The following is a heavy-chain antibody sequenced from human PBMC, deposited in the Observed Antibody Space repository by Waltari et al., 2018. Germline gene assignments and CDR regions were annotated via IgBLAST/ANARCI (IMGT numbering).Heavy chain of an antibody. CDR3: ARVERGLGGLGY. D-gene: IGHD3-16*01. CDR2: IDEYGGTR. CDR1: GFTCSNSW. J-gene: IGHJ4*02. V-gene: IGHV3-74*01. Sequence: EVQLVESGGGLIQPGGSLRLSCAASGFTCSNSWSHLVRQVPGRGLMWVSRIDEYGGTRNYADSVKGRFTISRDDAKNTLYLQMNSLRAEDSAVYYCARVERGLGGLGYWGQGTLVTVSS.